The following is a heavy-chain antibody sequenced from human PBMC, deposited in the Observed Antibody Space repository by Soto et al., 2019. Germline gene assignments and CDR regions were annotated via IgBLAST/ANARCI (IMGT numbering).Heavy chain of an antibody. CDR3: ARAITNYDFWSGPVGWFDP. V-gene: IGHV4-59*01. D-gene: IGHD3-3*01. J-gene: IGHJ5*02. CDR1: GGSIISYY. CDR2: IYYSGST. Sequence: SETLSLTCTVSGGSIISYYWSWVLQPPVKGLEWIGYIYYSGSTNYNPSLKSRVTISVDTSKNQFSLKLSSVTAADTAVYYCARAITNYDFWSGPVGWFDPWGQGTLVTVSS.